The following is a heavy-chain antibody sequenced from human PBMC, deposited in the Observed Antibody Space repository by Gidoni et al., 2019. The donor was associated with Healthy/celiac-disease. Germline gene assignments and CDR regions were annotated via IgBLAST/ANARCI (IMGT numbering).Heavy chain of an antibody. V-gene: IGHV1-18*04. D-gene: IGHD3-22*01. J-gene: IGHJ2*01. Sequence: QVQLVQSGDEVKKPGASVKGSGKASGYTFTSYGSSWVRQAPGQGLEWMGWISAYNGNTNYAQKLQGRVTMTTDTSTSTAYMELRSLRSDDTAVYYCARGGDYYDSSGYYYVGWYFDLWGRGTLVTVSS. CDR3: ARGGDYYDSSGYYYVGWYFDL. CDR1: GYTFTSYG. CDR2: ISAYNGNT.